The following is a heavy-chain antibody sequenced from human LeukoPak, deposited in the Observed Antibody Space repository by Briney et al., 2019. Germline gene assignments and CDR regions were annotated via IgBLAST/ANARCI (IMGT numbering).Heavy chain of an antibody. J-gene: IGHJ6*03. Sequence: GGSLRLSCAASGFTFSSYEMNWVRQAPGKGLEWVSYISSSGSTIYYADSVKGRFTISRDNAKNSLYLQMNSLRAEDTAVYYCAKDRGYYGSGKGYYYMDVWGKGTTVTISS. CDR3: AKDRGYYGSGKGYYYMDV. V-gene: IGHV3-48*03. CDR2: ISSSGSTI. CDR1: GFTFSSYE. D-gene: IGHD3-10*01.